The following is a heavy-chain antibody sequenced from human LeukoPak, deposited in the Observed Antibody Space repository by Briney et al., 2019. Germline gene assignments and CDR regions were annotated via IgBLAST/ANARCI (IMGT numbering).Heavy chain of an antibody. D-gene: IGHD6-19*01. CDR1: GYSFTSYW. Sequence: GESLKISCKGSGYSFTSYWIGWVRQMPGKGLEWMGIIYPGDSDTRYSPSFQGQVTISADKSISTAYLQWSSLRASDTAMYYCARHSGPYSSGWVPVDYWGQGTLVTVSS. J-gene: IGHJ4*02. V-gene: IGHV5-51*01. CDR3: ARHSGPYSSGWVPVDY. CDR2: IYPGDSDT.